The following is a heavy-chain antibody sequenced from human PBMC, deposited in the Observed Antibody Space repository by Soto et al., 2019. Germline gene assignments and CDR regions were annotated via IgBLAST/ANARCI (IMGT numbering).Heavy chain of an antibody. J-gene: IGHJ5*02. CDR2: INHSGST. CDR3: ARGRGAARPLRPGGDSDNWFDP. V-gene: IGHV4-34*01. CDR1: GGSFSGYY. Sequence: PSETLSLTCAVYGGSFSGYYWSWIRQPPGKGLEWIGEINHSGSTNYNPSLKSRVTISVDTSKNQFSLKLSSVTAADTAVYYCARGRGAARPLRPGGDSDNWFDPWGQGTLVTVSS. D-gene: IGHD6-6*01.